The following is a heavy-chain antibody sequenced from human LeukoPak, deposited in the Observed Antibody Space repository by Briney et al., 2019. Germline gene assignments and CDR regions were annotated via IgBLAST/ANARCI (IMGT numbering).Heavy chain of an antibody. D-gene: IGHD2-21*02. V-gene: IGHV3-23*01. CDR2: ITYNSGNS. CDR3: TKRRPTGSVTVDEY. J-gene: IGHJ4*02. CDR1: GFTFSSYE. Sequence: GGSLRLSCAASGFTFSSYEMNWVRQTPGKGLEWIATITYNSGNSWHADFVKGRFTISRDNSKSTLYLQMHSLRADDTALYYCTKRRPTGSVTVDEYWGQGALVTVSS.